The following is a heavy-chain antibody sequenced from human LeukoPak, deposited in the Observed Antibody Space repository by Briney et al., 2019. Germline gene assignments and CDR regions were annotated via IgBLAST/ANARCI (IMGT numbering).Heavy chain of an antibody. CDR2: ISSSGSTI. CDR3: ARGGLTYYYGSGSLRNDY. CDR1: GFTFSSYS. J-gene: IGHJ4*02. Sequence: GGSLRLSCAASGFTFSSYSMNWVRQAPGKGLEWVSYISSSGSTIYYADSVKGRFTISRDNAKNSLYLQMNSLRAEDTAVYYCARGGLTYYYGSGSLRNDYWGQGTLVTVSS. V-gene: IGHV3-48*04. D-gene: IGHD3-10*01.